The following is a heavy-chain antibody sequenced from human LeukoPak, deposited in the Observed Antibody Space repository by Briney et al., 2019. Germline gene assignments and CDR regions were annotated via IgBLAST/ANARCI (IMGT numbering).Heavy chain of an antibody. Sequence: ASVKVSCKASGGTFSSYAISWVRQATGQGLEWMGWMDPNSGNTGYAQKFQGRVTITRNTSISTAYMELSSLRSEDTAVYYCASVDAFDIWGQGTMVTVSS. V-gene: IGHV1-8*03. J-gene: IGHJ3*02. CDR3: ASVDAFDI. CDR2: MDPNSGNT. CDR1: GGTFSSYA.